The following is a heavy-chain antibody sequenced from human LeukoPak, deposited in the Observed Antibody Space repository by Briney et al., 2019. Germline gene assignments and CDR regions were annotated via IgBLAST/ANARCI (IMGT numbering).Heavy chain of an antibody. Sequence: SVRVSCKASGGSFSTYALSWVRQAPGQGLEWMGGIIPVFGTTNYAQKFQGRVTITADESTSTAYMELSRLTSEDTAVYYCARDGGRGYWGQGTLITVSS. CDR2: IIPVFGTT. D-gene: IGHD1-26*01. CDR3: ARDGGRGY. V-gene: IGHV1-69*01. J-gene: IGHJ4*02. CDR1: GGSFSTYA.